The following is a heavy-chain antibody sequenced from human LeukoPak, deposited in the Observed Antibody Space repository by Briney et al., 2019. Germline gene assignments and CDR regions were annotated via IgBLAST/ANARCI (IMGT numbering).Heavy chain of an antibody. CDR3: ARGGDSGSYQDFDY. CDR2: INHSGST. V-gene: IGHV4-34*01. D-gene: IGHD1-26*01. J-gene: IGHJ4*02. CDR1: GGSFSGYY. Sequence: PSETLSLTCAVYGGSFSGYYWSWIRQPPGKGLEWIGEINHSGSTNYNPSLKSRVTISVDTSKNQFSLKLRSVTAADTAVYYCARGGDSGSYQDFDYWGQGTLVTVSS.